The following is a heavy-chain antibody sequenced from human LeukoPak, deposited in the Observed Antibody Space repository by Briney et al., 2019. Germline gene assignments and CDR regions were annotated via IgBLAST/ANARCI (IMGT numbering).Heavy chain of an antibody. V-gene: IGHV3-30-3*01. J-gene: IGHJ4*02. D-gene: IGHD3-3*01. CDR3: ARDPEGTKFGVVIEGHSYFDY. CDR2: ISYDGSNK. Sequence: PGGSLRLSCAASGFTFSSYAMHWVRQAPGKGLEWVAVISYDGSNKYYADSVKGRFTISRDNSKNTLYLQMNSLRAEDTAVYYCARDPEGTKFGVVIEGHSYFDYWGQGTLVTVSS. CDR1: GFTFSSYA.